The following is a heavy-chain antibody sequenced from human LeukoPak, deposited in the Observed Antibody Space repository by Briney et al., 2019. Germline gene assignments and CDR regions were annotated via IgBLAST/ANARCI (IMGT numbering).Heavy chain of an antibody. CDR3: AKDSTYYYDSSGYPYFDY. Sequence: GGSLRLSCAASGFTFSSYAMSWVRQAPGKGLEWVSAISGSGGSTYYADSMKGRFTISRDNSKNTLYLQMNSLRAEDTAVYYCAKDSTYYYDSSGYPYFDYWGQGTLVTVSS. J-gene: IGHJ4*02. CDR1: GFTFSSYA. V-gene: IGHV3-23*01. CDR2: ISGSGGST. D-gene: IGHD3-22*01.